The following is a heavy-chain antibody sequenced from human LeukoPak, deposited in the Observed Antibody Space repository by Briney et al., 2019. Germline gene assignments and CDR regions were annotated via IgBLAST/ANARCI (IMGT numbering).Heavy chain of an antibody. CDR2: ITGSGDGT. CDR3: ARDLLGGGDVNYFDY. D-gene: IGHD3-16*01. V-gene: IGHV3-23*01. Sequence: GGSLRLSCAASGFTFSTYAMTWVRQAPGKGLEWVSSITGSGDGTSAADSVKGRFTISRDNSKNTLYLQMNSLRVEDTAVYYCARDLLGGGDVNYFDYWGQGTLVTVSS. J-gene: IGHJ4*02. CDR1: GFTFSTYA.